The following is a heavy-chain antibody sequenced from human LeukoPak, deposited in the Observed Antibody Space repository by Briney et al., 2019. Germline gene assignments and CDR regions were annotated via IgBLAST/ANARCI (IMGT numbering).Heavy chain of an antibody. CDR3: ATDRVHYDSSGYFLK. Sequence: ASVKVSCKVSGYTLTELSMHWVRQAPGKGLEWMGGFDPEDGETIYAQKFQGRVTMTEDTPTDTAYMELSSLRSKDTAVYYCATDRVHYDSSGYFLKWGQGTLVTVSS. CDR1: GYTLTELS. V-gene: IGHV1-24*01. CDR2: FDPEDGET. D-gene: IGHD3-22*01. J-gene: IGHJ4*02.